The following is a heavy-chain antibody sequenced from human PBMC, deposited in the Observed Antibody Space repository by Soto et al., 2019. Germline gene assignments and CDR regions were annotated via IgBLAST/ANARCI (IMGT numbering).Heavy chain of an antibody. CDR3: ARDYRYDFWSGYYMGGLDY. J-gene: IGHJ4*02. Sequence: SETLSLTCAVYGGSFSGYYWSWIRQPPGKGLEWIGEINHSGSTNYNPSLKSRVTISVDTSKNQFSLKLSSVTAADTAVYYCARDYRYDFWSGYYMGGLDYWGQGTLVTVSS. D-gene: IGHD3-3*01. CDR2: INHSGST. V-gene: IGHV4-34*01. CDR1: GGSFSGYY.